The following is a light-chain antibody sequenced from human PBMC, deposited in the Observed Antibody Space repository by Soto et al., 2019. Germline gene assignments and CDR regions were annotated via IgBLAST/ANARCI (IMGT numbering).Light chain of an antibody. CDR1: QRVRNY. Sequence: DIQMAQSPSSLSASVGDRVTVTCRTSQRVRNYLNWYQQKPGKAPKLLIYDTSSLQSGVPSRFSGSGSGTDFTLTISSLQPEDFATYYCQQSYSTPQTFGPGTKVEIK. CDR2: DTS. J-gene: IGKJ1*01. V-gene: IGKV1-39*01. CDR3: QQSYSTPQT.